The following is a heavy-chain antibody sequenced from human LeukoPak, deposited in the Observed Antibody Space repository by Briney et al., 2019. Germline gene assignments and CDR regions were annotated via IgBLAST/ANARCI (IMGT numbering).Heavy chain of an antibody. J-gene: IGHJ5*02. CDR3: ARLDGYSGYENNWFDP. CDR1: GFSFIGYW. V-gene: IGHV5-51*01. Sequence: GESLKISCKGSGFSFIGYWIGWVRQMPGKGLEWMGIIYPDDSDTRYSPSFQGQVTISADKSISTAYLQWSSLKASDTAMYYCARLDGYSGYENNWFDPWGQGTLVTVSS. D-gene: IGHD5-12*01. CDR2: IYPDDSDT.